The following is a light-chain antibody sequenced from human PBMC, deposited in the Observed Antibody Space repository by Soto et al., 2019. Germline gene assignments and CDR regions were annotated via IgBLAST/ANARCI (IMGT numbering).Light chain of an antibody. CDR1: QSISSW. J-gene: IGKJ5*01. Sequence: DIQMTQSPSPLSASVGDRVTITFRASQSISSWLAWYQQKPGKAPKLLIYKASSLESGVPSRFSGSGSGTEFTLTISSLQPDDFATYYCQQYNSYSITFGQGTRLEIK. V-gene: IGKV1-5*03. CDR2: KAS. CDR3: QQYNSYSIT.